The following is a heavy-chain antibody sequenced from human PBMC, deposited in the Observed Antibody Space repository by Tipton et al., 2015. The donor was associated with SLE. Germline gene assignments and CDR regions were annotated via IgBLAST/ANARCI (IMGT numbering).Heavy chain of an antibody. D-gene: IGHD5-12*01. CDR2: IKQDGNEK. J-gene: IGHJ3*02. CDR1: GFSFSNYW. CDR3: ARGNKAYRGRAFDI. V-gene: IGHV3-7*01. Sequence: SLRLSCAASGFSFSNYWMSWVRQAPGKGLEWVANIKQDGNEKYYVDSVKGRFTISRDNAKNSLYLQMNSLRAEDTAVYYCARGNKAYRGRAFDIWGQGTMVTVSS.